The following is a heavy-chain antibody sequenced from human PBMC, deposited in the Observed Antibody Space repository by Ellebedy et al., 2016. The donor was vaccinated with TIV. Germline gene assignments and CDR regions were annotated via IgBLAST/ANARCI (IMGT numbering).Heavy chain of an antibody. CDR1: GFTFSTYW. CDR2: IRRDAGER. Sequence: GESLKISCAASGFTFSTYWMTWVRQAPGKGLEWVANIRRDAGERYYVDSVKGRSTISRDNAKNSLYLQMDGLRSEDTAVYYCARDRGGQYSSDGYYDAFDIWGQGTMVTVS. CDR3: ARDRGGQYSSDGYYDAFDI. D-gene: IGHD3-22*01. J-gene: IGHJ3*02. V-gene: IGHV3-7*01.